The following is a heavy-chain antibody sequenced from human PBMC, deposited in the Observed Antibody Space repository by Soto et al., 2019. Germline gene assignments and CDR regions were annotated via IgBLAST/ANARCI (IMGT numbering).Heavy chain of an antibody. CDR1: GYSLTELS. V-gene: IGHV1-24*01. CDR3: ASIAAAEEFDY. Sequence: GASVKVSCKVSGYSLTELSIHWVRQAPGKGLEWMGGFDPEDDETIYAQKFQGRVTMTEDTSKDTAYMELSSLRYEDTAVFYCASIAAAEEFDYWGRGTLVTVSS. CDR2: FDPEDDET. J-gene: IGHJ4*02. D-gene: IGHD6-13*01.